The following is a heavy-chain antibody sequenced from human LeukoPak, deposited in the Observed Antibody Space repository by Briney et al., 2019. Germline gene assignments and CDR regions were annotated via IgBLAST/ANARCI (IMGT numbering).Heavy chain of an antibody. CDR3: ARILSSSWYEYFHH. V-gene: IGHV1-69*13. D-gene: IGHD6-19*01. Sequence: SVKVSCKASGYTFTSYGFSWVRQAPGQGLEWMGAIIPIFGTANYAQKFQGRVTITADESTSTAYMELSSLRSEDTAVYYCARILSSSWYEYFHHWGQGTLVTVSS. CDR2: IIPIFGTA. CDR1: GYTFTSYG. J-gene: IGHJ1*01.